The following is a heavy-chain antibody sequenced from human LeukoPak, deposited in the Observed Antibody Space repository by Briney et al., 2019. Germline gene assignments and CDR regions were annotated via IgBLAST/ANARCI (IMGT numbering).Heavy chain of an antibody. CDR2: IYHSGST. Sequence: PSETLSLTCAVSGGSISSGGYSWSWIRQPPGKGLEWIGYIYHSGSTYYNPSLKSRVTISVDRSKNQFSLKLSSVTAADTAVYYCARHIADYYGSGSYPELFDYWGQGTLVTVSS. J-gene: IGHJ4*02. CDR3: ARHIADYYGSGSYPELFDY. CDR1: GGSISSGGYS. D-gene: IGHD3-10*01. V-gene: IGHV4-30-2*01.